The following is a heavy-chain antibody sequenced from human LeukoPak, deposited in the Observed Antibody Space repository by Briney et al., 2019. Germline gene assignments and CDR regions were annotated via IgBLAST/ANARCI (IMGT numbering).Heavy chain of an antibody. CDR1: GFTFSSYS. CDR2: ISSGSFYI. CDR3: AKGLLGGPFDY. J-gene: IGHJ4*02. D-gene: IGHD3-16*01. Sequence: GGSLRLSCAASGFTFSSYSMNWVRQAPGKGLEWVSSISSGSFYIYYADSVKGRFTISRDNSKNTLYLQMNSLRAEDTAVYYCAKGLLGGPFDYWGQGPLVTVSS. V-gene: IGHV3-21*04.